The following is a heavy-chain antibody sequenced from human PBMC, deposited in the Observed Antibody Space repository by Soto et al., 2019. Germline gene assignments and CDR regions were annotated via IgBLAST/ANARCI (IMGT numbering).Heavy chain of an antibody. D-gene: IGHD3-22*01. Sequence: SLRLSCAVSWFTVSNNYMHWVRQAPGKGLEWVAVLSSDGSSRFYADSVKGRFTISRDNSENTLYLQMNSLRNEDTAVYYCAKDRNSFGYDSFVHWGQGTLVTVSS. CDR3: AKDRNSFGYDSFVH. J-gene: IGHJ4*02. CDR2: LSSDGSSR. CDR1: WFTVSNNY. V-gene: IGHV3-30*18.